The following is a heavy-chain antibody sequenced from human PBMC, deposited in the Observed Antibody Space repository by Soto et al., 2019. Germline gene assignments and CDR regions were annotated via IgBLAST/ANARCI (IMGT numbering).Heavy chain of an antibody. Sequence: QVQLQESGPGLVKPSETLSLTCTVSGGSISGSTYYWGWNRQPPGKGLEWIGSIYYSGTTYYNPSLTSRVTISVDTAKNQFSLKLSSVTAADTAVYYCARTYYYESGVYFGGGWGQGTLVAVSS. CDR1: GGSISGSTYY. CDR3: ARTYYYESGVYFGGG. V-gene: IGHV4-39*01. J-gene: IGHJ4*02. D-gene: IGHD3-22*01. CDR2: IYYSGTT.